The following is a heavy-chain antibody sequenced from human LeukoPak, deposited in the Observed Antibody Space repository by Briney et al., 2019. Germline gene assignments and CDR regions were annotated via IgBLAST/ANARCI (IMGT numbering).Heavy chain of an antibody. J-gene: IGHJ6*02. CDR1: GYTFTSYY. CDR3: ARVRIYYGSGSYRYGLDV. CDR2: INPSGGGT. V-gene: IGHV1-46*01. D-gene: IGHD3-10*01. Sequence: GASVKVSCKASGYTFTSYYMHSVRQAPRQGLEWMGIINPSGGGTGYAQKFQGRVTMTRDTSTSTVYMELSSLRSEDTAMYYCARVRIYYGSGSYRYGLDVWGQGTTVTVSS.